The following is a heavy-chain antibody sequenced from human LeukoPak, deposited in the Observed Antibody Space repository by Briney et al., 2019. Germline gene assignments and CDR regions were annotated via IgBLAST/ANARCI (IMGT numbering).Heavy chain of an antibody. J-gene: IGHJ4*02. D-gene: IGHD5-12*01. CDR3: SIVATISGWDYFDY. V-gene: IGHV4-34*01. CDR1: GGSFSGYY. CDR2: INHSGST. Sequence: SETLSLTCAVYGGSFSGYYWIWIRQPPGKGLEWIGEINHSGSTNYNPSLKSRVTISVDTSKNQFSLRLSSVTAADTAVYYCSIVATISGWDYFDYWGQGTLVTVSS.